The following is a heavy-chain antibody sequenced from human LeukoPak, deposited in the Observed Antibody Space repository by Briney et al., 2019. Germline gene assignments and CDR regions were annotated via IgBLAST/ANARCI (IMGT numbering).Heavy chain of an antibody. V-gene: IGHV3-74*01. D-gene: IGHD5-18*01. CDR2: INPDGTII. CDR1: GFTYTDYW. J-gene: IGHJ5*02. CDR3: AKDLSWNTADR. Sequence: GGSLRLSCVGSGFTYTDYWMHWFRQAPGKGPVWVSRINPDGTIIDYADSVKGRFRISRDNAKNLLYRQMNGLRADDTAVYYCAKDLSWNTADRWGQGILVTVSS.